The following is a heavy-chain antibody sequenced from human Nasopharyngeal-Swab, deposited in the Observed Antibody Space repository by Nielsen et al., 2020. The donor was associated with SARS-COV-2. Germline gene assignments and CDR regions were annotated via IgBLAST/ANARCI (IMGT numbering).Heavy chain of an antibody. J-gene: IGHJ4*02. Sequence: GESLKISCAASGFTFSSYWMSWVRQAPGKGPEWVANIKQDGSEKYYVDSVKGRFTISRDNAKNSLYLQMNSLRAEDTAVYYCARDTDSSGYYIGFDYWGQGTLVTVSS. D-gene: IGHD3-22*01. CDR1: GFTFSSYW. V-gene: IGHV3-7*01. CDR2: IKQDGSEK. CDR3: ARDTDSSGYYIGFDY.